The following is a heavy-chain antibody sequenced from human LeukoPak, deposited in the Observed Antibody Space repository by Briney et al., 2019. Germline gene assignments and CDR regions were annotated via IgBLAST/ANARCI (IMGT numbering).Heavy chain of an antibody. CDR2: IYCSGST. V-gene: IGHV4-59*08. Sequence: NPSETLSLTCTVSGGSISSYYWSWIRQPPGKGLEWIGYIYCSGSTNYNPSLKSRVTISVDTSKNQFSLKLSSVTAADTAVYFCARGPYSYDSSGAFDIWGQGTMVTVSS. J-gene: IGHJ3*02. CDR3: ARGPYSYDSSGAFDI. D-gene: IGHD3-22*01. CDR1: GGSISSYY.